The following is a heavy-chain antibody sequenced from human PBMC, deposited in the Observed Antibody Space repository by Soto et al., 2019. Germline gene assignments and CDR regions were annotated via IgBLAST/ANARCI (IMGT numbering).Heavy chain of an antibody. CDR1: GFTFSSYA. V-gene: IGHV3-30-3*01. CDR2: ISYDGSNK. Sequence: QVQLVESGGGVVQPGRSLRLSCAASGFTFSSYAMHWVRQAPGKGLEWVAVISYDGSNKYYADSVKGRFTISRDNSKNTLYLQMNSLRAEDTAVYYCAREGTGIAAAELTLFDYWGQGTLVTVSS. D-gene: IGHD6-13*01. CDR3: AREGTGIAAAELTLFDY. J-gene: IGHJ4*02.